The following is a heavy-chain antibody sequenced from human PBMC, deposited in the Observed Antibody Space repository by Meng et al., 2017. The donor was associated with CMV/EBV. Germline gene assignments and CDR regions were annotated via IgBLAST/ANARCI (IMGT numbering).Heavy chain of an antibody. Sequence: GGSLRLSCAASGFTFSSYAMHWVRQAPGKGLEWVAVISYDGSNKYYADSVKGRFTISRDNSKNTLYLQMNSLRAEDTAVYYCARDLGYCSSTSCYYLDYWGQGTLVTVYS. CDR2: ISYDGSNK. CDR1: GFTFSSYA. V-gene: IGHV3-30*04. J-gene: IGHJ4*02. CDR3: ARDLGYCSSTSCYYLDY. D-gene: IGHD2-2*01.